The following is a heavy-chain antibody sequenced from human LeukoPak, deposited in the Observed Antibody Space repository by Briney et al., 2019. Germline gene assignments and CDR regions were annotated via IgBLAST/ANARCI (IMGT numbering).Heavy chain of an antibody. D-gene: IGHD5-18*01. CDR2: ISSSSSDI. J-gene: IGHJ4*02. Sequence: GGSLRLSCAASGFTFSSYSMKWVRQAPGKGLEWVSSISSSSSDIYYADSVKGRFTISRDNAKNSLYQQMNSLRAEDTAVYYCARDWDTKGPLDYWGQGTLVTVSS. CDR3: ARDWDTKGPLDY. V-gene: IGHV3-21*01. CDR1: GFTFSSYS.